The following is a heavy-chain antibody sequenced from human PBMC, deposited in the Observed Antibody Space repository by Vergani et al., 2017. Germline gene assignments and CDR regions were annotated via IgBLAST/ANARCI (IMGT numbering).Heavy chain of an antibody. J-gene: IGHJ4*02. CDR3: ASKRGACRAAYCHSYDF. V-gene: IGHV4-39*01. D-gene: IGHD2-15*01. Sequence: QVQLQESGPGLVKPSETLSLTCTVSGDSVISTDYHWGWIRQPPGKGLAGIGSMDYSGSTSYNPSLESRISISFETPKNQFSLRLTSVTAADTAVYYCASKRGACRAAYCHSYDFWGPGTLVGVSS. CDR1: GDSVISTDYH. CDR2: MDYSGST.